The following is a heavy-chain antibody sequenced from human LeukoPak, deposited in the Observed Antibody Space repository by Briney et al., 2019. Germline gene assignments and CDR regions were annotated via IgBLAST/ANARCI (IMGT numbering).Heavy chain of an antibody. Sequence: GASVKVSCKASGYTFTSYDISWVRQAPGQGLEWMGWISAYNGNTNYAQKLQGRATMTTDTSTSTAYMELRSLRSDDTAVYYCARVPTNYGSGSSITAFDYWGQGTLVTVSS. CDR3: ARVPTNYGSGSSITAFDY. CDR2: ISAYNGNT. CDR1: GYTFTSYD. J-gene: IGHJ4*02. V-gene: IGHV1-18*01. D-gene: IGHD3-10*01.